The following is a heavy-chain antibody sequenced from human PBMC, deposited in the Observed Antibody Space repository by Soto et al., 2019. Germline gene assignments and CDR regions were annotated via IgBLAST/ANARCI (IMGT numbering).Heavy chain of an antibody. Sequence: QITVNGSGPTLVKPTQTLTLTCSLSGISLSTSGVGLGWIRQTPGKALEWLALIYWNDDKHYTPSLKSRLTITKDTSKNQAVLTMTNMDPVGTATYYCARGLATLPGFDFDVWGQGTVVTVSS. CDR2: IYWNDDK. V-gene: IGHV2-5*01. J-gene: IGHJ3*01. CDR1: GISLSTSGVG. D-gene: IGHD6-6*01. CDR3: ARGLATLPGFDFDV.